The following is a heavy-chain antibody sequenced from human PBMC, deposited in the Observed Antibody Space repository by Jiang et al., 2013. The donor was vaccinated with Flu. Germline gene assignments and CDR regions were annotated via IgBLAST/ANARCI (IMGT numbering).Heavy chain of an antibody. CDR2: IWYDGSNK. D-gene: IGHD3-3*01. J-gene: IGHJ6*04. CDR3: ARDQGYDFWSGYYYYYYGMDV. V-gene: IGHV3-33*01. CDR1: GFTFSSYG. Sequence: VQLVESGGGVVQPGRSLRLSCAASGFTFSSYGMHWVRQAPGKGLEWVAVIWYDGSNKYYADSVKGRFTISRDNSKNTLYLQMNSLRAEDTAVYYCARDQGYDFWSGYYYYYYGMDVWGKGTTVTVSS.